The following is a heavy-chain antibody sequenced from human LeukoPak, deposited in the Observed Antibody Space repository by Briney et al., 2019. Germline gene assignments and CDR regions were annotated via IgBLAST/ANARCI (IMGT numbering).Heavy chain of an antibody. V-gene: IGHV3-23*01. CDR1: GFTFSSYA. Sequence: GGSLRLSCAASGFTFSSYAMSWVRQAPGKGLEWVSAISGSGGSTYYADSVKGRFTISRDNSKNTLYLQMNSLRAEDTAVYYCAKDVYDSSGYYHEYWGQGTLVTVSS. D-gene: IGHD3-22*01. CDR3: AKDVYDSSGYYHEY. J-gene: IGHJ4*02. CDR2: ISGSGGST.